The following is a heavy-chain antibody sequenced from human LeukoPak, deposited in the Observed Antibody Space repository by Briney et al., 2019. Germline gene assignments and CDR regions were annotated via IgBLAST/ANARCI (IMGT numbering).Heavy chain of an antibody. CDR1: GGSISSNSYY. CDR2: IYYSGST. V-gene: IGHV4-39*02. Sequence: SETLSLTCTVSGGSISSNSYYWGWIRQPPGKGLEWIGSIYYSGSTYYKPSLKSRVTISVDTSKNQFSLKLNSVTAADTAVYYCAREKIGYYDSSGRGWFDPWGQGTLVTVSS. J-gene: IGHJ5*02. D-gene: IGHD3-22*01. CDR3: AREKIGYYDSSGRGWFDP.